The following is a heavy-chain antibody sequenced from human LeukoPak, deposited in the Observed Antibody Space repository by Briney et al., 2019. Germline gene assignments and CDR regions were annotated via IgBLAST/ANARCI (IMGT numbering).Heavy chain of an antibody. CDR2: ISYDVGKK. J-gene: IGHJ6*03. D-gene: IGHD1-26*01. Sequence: GGSLRLSCAASGFTFSSYGMHWVRQAPGKGLEWVAVISYDVGKKYYADSVKGRFTISRDNSKNTLYLQMNSLRAEDTAVYYCAKGRGWEASYYYYYMDVWGKGTTVTISS. CDR3: AKGRGWEASYYYYYMDV. V-gene: IGHV3-30*18. CDR1: GFTFSSYG.